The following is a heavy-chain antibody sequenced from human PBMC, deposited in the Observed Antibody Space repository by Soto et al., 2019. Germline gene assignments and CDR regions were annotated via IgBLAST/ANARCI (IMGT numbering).Heavy chain of an antibody. CDR1: ELPFSSYV. D-gene: IGHD3-10*01. V-gene: IGHV3-23*01. CDR3: AKDFRITDSQCDY. J-gene: IGHJ4*02. CDR2: ISGSGDST. Sequence: DVQLLESGGGLEQPGGSLRLSCAASELPFSSYVMTWVRQAPGKGLEWVSSISGSGDSTYYADSVKGRFTISRDNSKNTLYLQMNSLRAEDTAVYYCAKDFRITDSQCDYWGQGTLVTVSS.